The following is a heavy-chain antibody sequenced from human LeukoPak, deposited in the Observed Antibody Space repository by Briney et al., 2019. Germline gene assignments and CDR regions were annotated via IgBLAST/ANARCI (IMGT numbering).Heavy chain of an antibody. J-gene: IGHJ4*02. CDR3: ARDGYYFDSSGYYF. Sequence: PSETLSLACTVSGGSISSYYWSWIRQPAGKGLEWIGHIYTSGNTNYNPSLKSRVTMSVDTSKNQFSLKLRSVTAADTAVYYCARDGYYFDSSGYYFWGQGTLVTVSS. CDR2: IYTSGNT. CDR1: GGSISSYY. V-gene: IGHV4-4*07. D-gene: IGHD3-22*01.